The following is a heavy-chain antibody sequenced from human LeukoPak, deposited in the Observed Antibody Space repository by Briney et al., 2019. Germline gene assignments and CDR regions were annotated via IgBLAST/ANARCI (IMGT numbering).Heavy chain of an antibody. CDR3: ASINYDILTGYPGFFDY. V-gene: IGHV4-59*01. Sequence: PSETLSLTCTVSGGSISSYYWSWIRQPPGKGLEWIGYIYYSGRTNYNPSLKSRVTISVDTSKNQFSLKLSSVTAADTAVYYCASINYDILTGYPGFFDYWGQGTLVTVSS. D-gene: IGHD3-9*01. CDR1: GGSISSYY. CDR2: IYYSGRT. J-gene: IGHJ4*02.